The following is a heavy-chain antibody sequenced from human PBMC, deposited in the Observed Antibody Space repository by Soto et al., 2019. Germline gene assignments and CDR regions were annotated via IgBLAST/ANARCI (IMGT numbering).Heavy chain of an antibody. CDR2: INPNSGAI. V-gene: IGHV1-2*02. D-gene: IGHD3-22*01. CDR3: ARDYSGYFDY. J-gene: IGHJ4*02. Sequence: QVQLVQSGAEVKSPGASVKVSCKASGYAFTAYYIHCVRQAPGQGLEWMGWINPNSGAINYAQKFRGRVTMTRDTSISRVYMELSSLKSDDTAVYYCARDYSGYFDYWGQGTLVTVSS. CDR1: GYAFTAYY.